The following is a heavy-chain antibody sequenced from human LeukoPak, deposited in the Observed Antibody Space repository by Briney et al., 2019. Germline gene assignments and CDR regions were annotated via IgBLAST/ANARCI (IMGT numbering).Heavy chain of an antibody. V-gene: IGHV1-46*01. Sequence: ASVKVSCKASGYTFTSYYMHWVRQAPGQGLEWMGIINPSGGSTSYAQKFQGRVTMTRDMSTSTVYMELSSLRSEDTAVYYCARGPRFRRAMVDAPFDYWGQGTLSPSPQ. D-gene: IGHD5-18*01. J-gene: IGHJ4*02. CDR1: GYTFTSYY. CDR2: INPSGGST. CDR3: ARGPRFRRAMVDAPFDY.